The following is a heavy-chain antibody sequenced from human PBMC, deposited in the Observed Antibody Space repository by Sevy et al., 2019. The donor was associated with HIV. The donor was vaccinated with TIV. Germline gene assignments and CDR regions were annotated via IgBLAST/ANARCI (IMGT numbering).Heavy chain of an antibody. CDR2: ITGYSTDI. Sequence: GGSLRLSCAASGFTFNKYNMNWVRLAPGKGLEWVSTITGYSTDIYYADSVKGRFTISRDDAKNSLYLQMNGLRAEDTAIHYCARAEQTYFFDYWGQGTLVTVSS. CDR1: GFTFNKYN. CDR3: ARAEQTYFFDY. J-gene: IGHJ4*02. V-gene: IGHV3-21*06.